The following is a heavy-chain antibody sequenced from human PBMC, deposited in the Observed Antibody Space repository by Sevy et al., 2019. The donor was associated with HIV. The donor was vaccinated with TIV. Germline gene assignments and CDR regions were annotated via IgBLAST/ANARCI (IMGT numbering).Heavy chain of an antibody. D-gene: IGHD3-16*01. CDR1: GGSFSNSD. J-gene: IGHJ4*02. V-gene: IGHV1-69*13. CDR3: ARVGGAREGYDYVGSSFIDH. Sequence: ASVKVSCKVSGGSFSNSDVIWVRQAPGQGLEWMGRIIPRFGTANYAQRFQGRVTINADESTRTVLMDLSRLRSEDTALFYCARVGGAREGYDYVGSSFIDHWGQGTLVTVSS. CDR2: IIPRFGTA.